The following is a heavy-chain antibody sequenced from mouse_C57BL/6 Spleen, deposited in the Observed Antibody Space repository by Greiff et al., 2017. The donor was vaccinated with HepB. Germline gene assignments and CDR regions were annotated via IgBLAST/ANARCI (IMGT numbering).Heavy chain of an antibody. D-gene: IGHD1-1*01. Sequence: EVKVEESGGGLVQPKGSLKLSCAASGFSFNTYAMNWVRQAPGKGLEWVARIRSKSNNYATYYADSVKDRFTISRDDSESMLYLQMNNLKTEDTAMYYCVRRSPDGGYFDYWGQGTTLTVSS. CDR3: VRRSPDGGYFDY. CDR1: GFSFNTYA. CDR2: IRSKSNNYAT. J-gene: IGHJ2*01. V-gene: IGHV10-1*01.